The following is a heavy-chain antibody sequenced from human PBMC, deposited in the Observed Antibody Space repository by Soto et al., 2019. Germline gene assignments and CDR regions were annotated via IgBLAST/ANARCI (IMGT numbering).Heavy chain of an antibody. V-gene: IGHV4-30-2*06. D-gene: IGHD3-3*01. Sequence: SETLSLTCTVSGGSINSAGHSWGWVRQSPGKGLEWIGYSYHSGSSYYNPSLQSRVTISVDRSKAQFYLTLTSVTAADTAVYYCARGSKRYYDFWSGYYRYYYGMDVWGQGTTVTVSS. CDR1: GGSINSAGHS. J-gene: IGHJ6*02. CDR2: SYHSGSS. CDR3: ARGSKRYYDFWSGYYRYYYGMDV.